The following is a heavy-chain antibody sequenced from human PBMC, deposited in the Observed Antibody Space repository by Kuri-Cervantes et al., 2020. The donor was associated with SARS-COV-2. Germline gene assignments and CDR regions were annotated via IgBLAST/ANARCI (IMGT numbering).Heavy chain of an antibody. CDR2: IYPGDSDT. J-gene: IGHJ5*02. CDR3: ARRVVVVPASIAGWFDP. CDR1: GYSFTSYW. V-gene: IGHV5-51*01. Sequence: KVSCKGSGYSFTSYWIRWVRQMPGKGLEWMGIIYPGDSDTRYSPSFQGQVTISADKSISTVYLQLSSLKASDTAMYYCARRVVVVPASIAGWFDPWGQGTLVTVSS. D-gene: IGHD2-2*01.